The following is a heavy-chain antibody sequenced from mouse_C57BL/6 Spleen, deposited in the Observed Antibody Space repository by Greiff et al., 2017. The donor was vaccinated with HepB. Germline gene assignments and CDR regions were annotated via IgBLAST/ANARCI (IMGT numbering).Heavy chain of an antibody. V-gene: IGHV1-82*01. CDR2: IYPGDGDT. D-gene: IGHD4-1*02. CDR1: GYAFSSSW. J-gene: IGHJ1*03. CDR3: AKQLGWYFDV. Sequence: VKLMESGPELVKPGASVKISCKASGYAFSSSWMNWVKQRPGKGLEWIGRIYPGDGDTNYNGKFKGKATLTADKSSSTAYMQLSSLTSEDSAVYFCAKQLGWYFDVWGTGTTVTVSS.